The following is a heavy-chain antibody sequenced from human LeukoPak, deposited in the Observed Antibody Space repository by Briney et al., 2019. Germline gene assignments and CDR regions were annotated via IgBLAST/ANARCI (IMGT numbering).Heavy chain of an antibody. CDR2: INHSGST. Sequence: SETLSLTCAVYGGSFSGYYWSWIRQPPGKGLEWIGEINHSGSTNYNPSLKSRVTISVDTSKNQFSLKLSSVTAADTAVYYCARAPPAFHYYGMDVWGQGTTVTVSS. CDR3: ARAPPAFHYYGMDV. J-gene: IGHJ6*02. V-gene: IGHV4-34*01. CDR1: GGSFSGYY.